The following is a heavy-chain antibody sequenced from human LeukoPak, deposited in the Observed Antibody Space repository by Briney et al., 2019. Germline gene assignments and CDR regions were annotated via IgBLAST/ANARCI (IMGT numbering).Heavy chain of an antibody. CDR3: ARGLAAATPMDY. Sequence: SETLSLTCTVSGHSISSGYYWGWIRQPPGKGLGWIGSIYHSGSSYYNPSLKSRVTISVDTSKNQFSLKLSSVTAADTAVYYCARGLAAATPMDYWGQGTLVTVSS. CDR1: GHSISSGYY. D-gene: IGHD2-15*01. CDR2: IYHSGSS. V-gene: IGHV4-38-2*02. J-gene: IGHJ4*02.